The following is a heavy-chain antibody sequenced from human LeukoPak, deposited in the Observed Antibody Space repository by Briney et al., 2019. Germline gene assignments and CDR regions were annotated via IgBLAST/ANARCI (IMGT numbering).Heavy chain of an antibody. CDR1: GSTFSSYS. CDR2: ISSSSSYI. D-gene: IGHD2/OR15-2a*01. CDR3: AREGLYGY. J-gene: IGHJ4*02. Sequence: PGGSLRLSCAASGSTFSSYSMHWVRQSPGKGLEWVSSISSSSSYIYYTDSLKGRFTISRDSAKKSLYLQMNSLRAEDTAVYFCAREGLYGYWGQGTLVTVSS. V-gene: IGHV3-21*01.